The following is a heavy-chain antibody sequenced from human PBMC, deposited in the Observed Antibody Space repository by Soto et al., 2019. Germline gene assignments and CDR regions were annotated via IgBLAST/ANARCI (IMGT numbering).Heavy chain of an antibody. CDR1: GFTFSNYA. V-gene: IGHV3-23*01. J-gene: IGHJ4*02. CDR3: AKVPAGATGRFDY. Sequence: PGGSLRLSCAGSGFTFSNYAMSWVRQAPGKGLAWVSAISGRGGSTYYADSVKGRFTISRDNSKNTLYLQMNSLRAEDTALYYCAKVPAGATGRFDYWGQGTLLTVSS. CDR2: ISGRGGST. D-gene: IGHD1-26*01.